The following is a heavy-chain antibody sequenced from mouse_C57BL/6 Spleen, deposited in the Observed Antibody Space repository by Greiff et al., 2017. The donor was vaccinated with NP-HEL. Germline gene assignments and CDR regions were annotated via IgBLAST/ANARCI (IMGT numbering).Heavy chain of an antibody. Sequence: VQLQQSGPELVKPGASVKIPCKASGYTFTDYNMDWVKQSHGKSLEWIGDINPNNGGTIYNQKFKGKATLTVDKSYSTAYMELRSLTCEDTAVYYCARVYYDYDEAWFAYWGQGTLVTVSA. V-gene: IGHV1-18*01. CDR1: GYTFTDYN. CDR3: ARVYYDYDEAWFAY. J-gene: IGHJ3*01. D-gene: IGHD2-4*01. CDR2: INPNNGGT.